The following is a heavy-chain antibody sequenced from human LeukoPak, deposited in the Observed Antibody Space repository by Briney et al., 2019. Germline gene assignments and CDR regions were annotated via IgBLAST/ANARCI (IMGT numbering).Heavy chain of an antibody. J-gene: IGHJ5*02. Sequence: SETLSLTCTVSGGSISSYYRSWIRQPPGKGLEWIGYIYYSGSTNYNPSLKSRVTISVDTSKNQFSLKLSSVTAADTAVYYCARGYRPKGFDPWGRGTLVTVSS. CDR2: IYYSGST. D-gene: IGHD1-14*01. CDR3: ARGYRPKGFDP. CDR1: GGSISSYY. V-gene: IGHV4-59*01.